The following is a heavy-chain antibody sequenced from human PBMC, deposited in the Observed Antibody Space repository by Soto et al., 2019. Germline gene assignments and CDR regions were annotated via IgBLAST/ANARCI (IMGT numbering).Heavy chain of an antibody. CDR3: ARVDFWSGYFYYYGMDV. CDR2: ISYDGSNK. V-gene: IGHV3-30-3*01. D-gene: IGHD3-3*01. Sequence: GGSLRLSCAASGFTFSSYAMHWVRQAPGKGLEWVAVISYDGSNKYYADSVKGRFTISRDNSKSTLYLQMNSLRAEDTAVYYCARVDFWSGYFYYYGMDVWGQGTTVTVSS. J-gene: IGHJ6*02. CDR1: GFTFSSYA.